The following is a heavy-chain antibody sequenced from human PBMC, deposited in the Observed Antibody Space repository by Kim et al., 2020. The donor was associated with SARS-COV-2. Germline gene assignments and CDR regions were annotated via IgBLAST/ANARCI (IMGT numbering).Heavy chain of an antibody. CDR3: ATLPQYYYDSSGYLHINDY. V-gene: IGHV3-74*01. J-gene: IGHJ4*02. D-gene: IGHD3-22*01. CDR1: GFTFSSYW. Sequence: GGSLRLSCAASGFTFSSYWMHWVRQAPGKGLVWVSRINSDGSSTSYADSVKGRFTISRDNAKNTLYLQMNSLRAEDTAVYYCATLPQYYYDSSGYLHINDYWGQGTLVTVSS. CDR2: INSDGSST.